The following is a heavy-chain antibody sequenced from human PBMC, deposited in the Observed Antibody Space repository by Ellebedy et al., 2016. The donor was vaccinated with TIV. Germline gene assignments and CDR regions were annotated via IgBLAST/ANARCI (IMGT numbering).Heavy chain of an antibody. J-gene: IGHJ4*02. D-gene: IGHD4-17*01. CDR1: GFTFSSYW. CDR3: ARDRYGDYYFDY. Sequence: GGSLRLXCAASGFTFSSYWMSWVRQAPGKGLEWVANIKEDGSETYYVDSVRGRFTISRDNAKYSLYLQMNSLRAEDTAVYYCARDRYGDYYFDYWGRGTLVTVSS. V-gene: IGHV3-7*03. CDR2: IKEDGSET.